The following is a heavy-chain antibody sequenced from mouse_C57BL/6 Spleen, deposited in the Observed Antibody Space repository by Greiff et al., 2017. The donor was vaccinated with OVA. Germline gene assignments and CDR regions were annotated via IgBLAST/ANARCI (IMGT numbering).Heavy chain of an antibody. V-gene: IGHV5-6*01. CDR1: GFTFSSYG. CDR2: ISSGGSYT. D-gene: IGHD1-1*01. Sequence: EVKLMESGGDLVKPGGSLKLSCAASGFTFSSYGMSWVRQTPDKRLEWVATISSGGSYTYYPYSVKGRFTISRDNAKNTLYLQMSSLKSEDTAMYYCARQGDGTTVGFDYWGQGTTLTVSS. CDR3: ARQGDGTTVGFDY. J-gene: IGHJ2*01.